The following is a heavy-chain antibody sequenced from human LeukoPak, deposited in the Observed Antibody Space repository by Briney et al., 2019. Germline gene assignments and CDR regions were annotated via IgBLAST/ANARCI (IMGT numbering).Heavy chain of an antibody. CDR3: ATSHGY. Sequence: SETLSLTCTVSGGSSSSGNYYWSWIRQPAGKGLEWIGRIYTSGSTNYSPSLQSRVTISVDTSKNQFSLKLSSVTAADTGVYYCATSHGYWGQGTLVTVSS. J-gene: IGHJ4*02. V-gene: IGHV4-61*02. CDR1: GGSSSSGNYY. CDR2: IYTSGST.